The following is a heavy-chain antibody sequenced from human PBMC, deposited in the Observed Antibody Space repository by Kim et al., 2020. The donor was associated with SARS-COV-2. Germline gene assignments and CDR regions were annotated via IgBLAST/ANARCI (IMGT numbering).Heavy chain of an antibody. CDR3: ATGRTPVGIAAAGTCNWFDP. CDR2: INHSGST. J-gene: IGHJ5*02. Sequence: SETLSLTCAVYGGSFSGYYWSWIRQPPGKGLEWIGEINHSGSTNYNPSLKSRVTISVDTSKNQFSLKLSSVTAADTAVYYCATGRTPVGIAAAGTCNWFDPWGQGTLVTVSS. D-gene: IGHD6-13*01. CDR1: GGSFSGYY. V-gene: IGHV4-34*01.